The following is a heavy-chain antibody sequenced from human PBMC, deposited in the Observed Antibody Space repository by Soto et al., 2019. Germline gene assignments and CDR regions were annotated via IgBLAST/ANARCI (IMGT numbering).Heavy chain of an antibody. J-gene: IGHJ6*02. CDR3: ARERSVGYCTTTTCPKPFYYYAMDV. D-gene: IGHD2-2*01. Sequence: SVKVSCKASGGPFTNYAFSWVRQAPGQGLEGMGGIIPIFGTPDYAQKFQGRVTITADESTRTASMELSSLRSDDTAVYYCARERSVGYCTTTTCPKPFYYYAMDVWGQGTTVTVSS. V-gene: IGHV1-69*13. CDR2: IIPIFGTP. CDR1: GGPFTNYA.